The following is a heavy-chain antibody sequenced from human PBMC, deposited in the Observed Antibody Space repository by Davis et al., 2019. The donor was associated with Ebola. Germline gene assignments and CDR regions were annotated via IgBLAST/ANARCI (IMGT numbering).Heavy chain of an antibody. D-gene: IGHD1-26*01. J-gene: IGHJ4*02. CDR2: ISYDGSNK. Sequence: PGGSLRLSCAASGFTFSSYGMHWVRQAPGKGLEWVALISYDGSNKDYADSAKGRFTISRDNSQNTLYMQMNSLRAEDTAVYYCAKPPSNIVGAIYYFDYWGQGTLVTVSS. CDR1: GFTFSSYG. V-gene: IGHV3-30*18. CDR3: AKPPSNIVGAIYYFDY.